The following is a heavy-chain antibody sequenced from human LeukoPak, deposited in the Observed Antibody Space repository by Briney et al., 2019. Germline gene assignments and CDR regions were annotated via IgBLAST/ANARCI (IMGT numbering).Heavy chain of an antibody. CDR1: GDSISNSFW. Sequence: SETLSLTCTVSGDSISNSFWWSWVRQPPGKGLDWIGEISHTGSTKYNPSLKNRVTMSRDSSKNQFSLKLNSVTAADTATYYCTRSAGWWSLDYWGQGALVTVSS. CDR3: TRSAGWWSLDY. CDR2: ISHTGST. J-gene: IGHJ4*02. D-gene: IGHD2-8*02. V-gene: IGHV4-4*02.